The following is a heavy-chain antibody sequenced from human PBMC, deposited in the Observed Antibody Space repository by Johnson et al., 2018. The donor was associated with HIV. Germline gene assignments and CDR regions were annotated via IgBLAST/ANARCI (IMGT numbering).Heavy chain of an antibody. Sequence: VQLVESGGGVVQPGRSLRLSCAASGFTFRSYWMSWVRQAPGKGLEWVANIKQDGSEKYYVDSVKGRFTISRDNGKNSLYLQMNSLRAEDTAVYYCARVGATAAFDIWGQGTMVTVSS. V-gene: IGHV3-7*03. D-gene: IGHD1-26*01. CDR2: IKQDGSEK. CDR1: GFTFRSYW. CDR3: ARVGATAAFDI. J-gene: IGHJ3*02.